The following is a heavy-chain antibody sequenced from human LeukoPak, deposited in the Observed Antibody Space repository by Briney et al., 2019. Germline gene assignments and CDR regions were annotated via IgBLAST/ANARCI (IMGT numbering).Heavy chain of an antibody. Sequence: GGSLRLSCAASGYTFSDYSVNWVRQVPGKGLEWVSSISSTGTYIYYADSVKGRFTISRDNAKNSLFLQMNSLRAEDTGVYYCVSGNDPDYIWGTYRLDAFDTWGQGTMVFVSS. D-gene: IGHD3-16*02. V-gene: IGHV3-21*01. CDR3: VSGNDPDYIWGTYRLDAFDT. CDR2: ISSTGTYI. J-gene: IGHJ3*02. CDR1: GYTFSDYS.